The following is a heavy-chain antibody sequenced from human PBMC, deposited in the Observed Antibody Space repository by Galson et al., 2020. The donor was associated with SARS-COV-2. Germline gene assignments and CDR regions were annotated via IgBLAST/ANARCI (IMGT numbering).Heavy chain of an antibody. CDR3: AKRTAIFWLGDTGTFDI. CDR2: ISYDGSLK. D-gene: IGHD2-21*01. V-gene: IGHV3-30*18. Sequence: TGGSLRLSCAASGFNFNNYGMHWVRQAPGKGLEWLAVISYDGSLKYYGDSVKGRFTISKDSSKNTLYLQLNSLRPEDTAVYFCAKRTAIFWLGDTGTFDIWGQGTVVTVAS. CDR1: GFNFNNYG. J-gene: IGHJ3*02.